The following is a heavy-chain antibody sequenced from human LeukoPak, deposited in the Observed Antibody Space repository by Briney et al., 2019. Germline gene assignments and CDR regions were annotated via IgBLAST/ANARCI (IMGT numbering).Heavy chain of an antibody. CDR1: GFTFSNYA. CDR2: INDRGGDT. J-gene: IGHJ4*02. CDR3: ATGLRGNYDY. V-gene: IGHV3-23*01. Sequence: GGSLRLSCAASGFTFSNYAMTWVRQAPGKGLEWISAINDRGGDTYYADSVKGRFTISRDNSKNTLYLQMNSLRAEDTAVYYCATGLRGNYDYWGQGTLVTVSS. D-gene: IGHD1-26*01.